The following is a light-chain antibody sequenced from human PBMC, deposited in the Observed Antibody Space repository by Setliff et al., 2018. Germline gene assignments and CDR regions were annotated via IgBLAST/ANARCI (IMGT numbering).Light chain of an antibody. J-gene: IGLJ1*01. CDR2: EVT. CDR1: SNDVGGYNY. Sequence: QSALTQPASVSGSLGQSITISCTGTSNDVGGYNYVSWYKQHPGEAPQLMIYEVTKRPSGVPDRFSGSKSGNTASLTVSGLQVEDEADYYCSSYTGSNNLGVFGTGTKVTVL. V-gene: IGLV2-8*01. CDR3: SSYTGSNNLGV.